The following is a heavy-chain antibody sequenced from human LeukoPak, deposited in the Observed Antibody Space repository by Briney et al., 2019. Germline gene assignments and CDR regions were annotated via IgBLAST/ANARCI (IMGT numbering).Heavy chain of an antibody. V-gene: IGHV4-61*08. Sequence: SETLSLTCTVSGGSISSGDYYWSWIRQPPGKGLEWIGYIYYSGSTNYNPSLKSRVTISVDTSKNQFSLKLSSVTAADTAVYYCARGGYSYAYGMDVWGQGTTVTVSS. CDR2: IYYSGST. CDR1: GGSISSGDYY. CDR3: ARGGYSYAYGMDV. D-gene: IGHD5-18*01. J-gene: IGHJ6*02.